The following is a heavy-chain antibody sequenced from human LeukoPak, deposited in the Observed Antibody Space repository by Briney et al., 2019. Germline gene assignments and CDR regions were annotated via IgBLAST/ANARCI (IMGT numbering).Heavy chain of an antibody. V-gene: IGHV3-53*01. CDR3: VRDPRYYHYMDV. CDR2: IYSGGST. J-gene: IGHJ6*03. Sequence: GGSLRLSCAAPGFTVSSNYMSWVRQAPVKGLEWVSVIYSGGSTYYADSVKGRFTVSRDNAKNTLYLQMNSLRAEDTAVYYCVRDPRYYHYMDVWGKGTTVTVSS. CDR1: GFTVSSNY.